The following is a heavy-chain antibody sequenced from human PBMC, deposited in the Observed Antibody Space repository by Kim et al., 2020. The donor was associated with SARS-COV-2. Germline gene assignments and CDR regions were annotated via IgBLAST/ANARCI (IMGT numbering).Heavy chain of an antibody. D-gene: IGHD5-12*01. CDR2: IYYSGST. Sequence: SETLSLTCTVSGGSISSSSYYWGWIRQPPGKGLEWIGSIYYSGSTYYNPSLKSRVTISVDTSKNQFSLKLSSVTAADTAVYYCAREPMATRRISWFDPWGQGTLVTVSS. CDR3: AREPMATRRISWFDP. CDR1: GGSISSSSYY. V-gene: IGHV4-39*07. J-gene: IGHJ5*02.